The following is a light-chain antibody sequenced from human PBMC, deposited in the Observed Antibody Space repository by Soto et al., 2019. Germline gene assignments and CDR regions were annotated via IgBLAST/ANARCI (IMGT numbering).Light chain of an antibody. Sequence: EVVMTQSPATLSVSPGERATLSCRASQTVRDNLGWYQQKPGQPPRLLIYGATTRATGIPARFSGCGSGTEFTLTISSLQSEDFAVYYCQQYNNWPLTFGGGTKVEIK. J-gene: IGKJ4*01. CDR3: QQYNNWPLT. CDR2: GAT. CDR1: QTVRDN. V-gene: IGKV3D-15*01.